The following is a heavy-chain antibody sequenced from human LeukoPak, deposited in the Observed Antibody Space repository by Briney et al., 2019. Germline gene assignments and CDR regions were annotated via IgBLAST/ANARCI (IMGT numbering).Heavy chain of an antibody. D-gene: IGHD2-2*01. CDR1: GFTFSTYG. CDR2: ISYDGKEK. V-gene: IGHV3-30*18. J-gene: IGHJ4*02. CDR3: AKDALYCSSTSCYGTYFDY. Sequence: GGSLRLSCVASGFTFSTYGMQWVRQTPGKGLEGLAVISYDGKEKFYADSVKGRITISRDNSKNTLYLQMNSLRAEDTAVYYCAKDALYCSSTSCYGTYFDYWGQGTLVTVSS.